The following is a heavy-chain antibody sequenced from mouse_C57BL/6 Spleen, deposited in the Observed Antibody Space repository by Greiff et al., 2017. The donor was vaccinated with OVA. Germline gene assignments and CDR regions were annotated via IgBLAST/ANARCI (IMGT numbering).Heavy chain of an antibody. D-gene: IGHD2-3*01. Sequence: QVQLQQPGAELVKPGASVKMSCKASGYTFTSYWITWVKQRPGQGLEWIGDIYPGSGSTNYNEKFKSKATLTVDTSSSTAYMQLSSLTSEDSAVYYCARWGVDDGYPSYFAYWGQGTTLTVSS. J-gene: IGHJ2*01. V-gene: IGHV1-55*01. CDR1: GYTFTSYW. CDR3: ARWGVDDGYPSYFAY. CDR2: IYPGSGST.